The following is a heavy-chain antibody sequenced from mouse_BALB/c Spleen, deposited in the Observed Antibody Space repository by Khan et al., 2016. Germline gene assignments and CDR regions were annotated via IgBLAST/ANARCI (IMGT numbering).Heavy chain of an antibody. CDR2: IYPGDGDT. CDR1: GYAFSSYW. V-gene: IGHV1-80*01. J-gene: IGHJ4*01. Sequence: QVQLKQSGAELVRPGSSVKISCKASGYAFSSYWMTWVKQRPGQGLEWIGQIYPGDGDTNYNGKFKGKATLTAGKSSRTAYMQLSSLISEDSAVYFCARRAMDYWGQGTSVTVSS. CDR3: ARRAMDY.